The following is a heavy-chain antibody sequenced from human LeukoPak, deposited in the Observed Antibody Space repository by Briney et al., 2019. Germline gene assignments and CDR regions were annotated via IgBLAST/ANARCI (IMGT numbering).Heavy chain of an antibody. CDR1: GFTFDDYA. V-gene: IGHV4-4*07. CDR3: ARYGNYYYYYMDV. Sequence: GSLRLSCAASGFTFDDYAMHWVRQAPGKGLEWIGRIYTSGSTNYNPSLERRVTMSVDTSKNHFSLRLSSVTAADTAVYYCARYGNYYYYYMDVWGKGTTVTVSS. D-gene: IGHD1-26*01. CDR2: IYTSGST. J-gene: IGHJ6*03.